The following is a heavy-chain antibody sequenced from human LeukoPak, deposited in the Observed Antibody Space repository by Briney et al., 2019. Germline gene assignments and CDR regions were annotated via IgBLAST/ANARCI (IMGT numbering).Heavy chain of an antibody. Sequence: PGGSLRLSCAASGFTFSTYNMNWVRQAPGKGLEWVSAISGSGGSTYYADSVKGRFTISRDNSKNTLYLQMNSLRAEDTAVYYCAKQGPARIPIVVVTAMAHWGQGTLVTVSS. CDR1: GFTFSTYN. CDR3: AKQGPARIPIVVVTAMAH. D-gene: IGHD2-21*02. CDR2: ISGSGGST. J-gene: IGHJ4*02. V-gene: IGHV3-23*01.